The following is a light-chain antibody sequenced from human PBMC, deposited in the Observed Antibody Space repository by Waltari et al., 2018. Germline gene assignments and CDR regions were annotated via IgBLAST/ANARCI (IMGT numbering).Light chain of an antibody. CDR2: STN. Sequence: QTVVTQEPSFSVSPGGTVTLTCGLSSGSVSTSYYPSWYQQTPGQAPRTLIYSTNTRSSGVPDRFSGSSLGNKAALTSTGAQADDESDYYCVLYMGSGITVFGGGTKLTVL. CDR3: VLYMGSGITV. V-gene: IGLV8-61*01. CDR1: SGSVSTSYY. J-gene: IGLJ2*01.